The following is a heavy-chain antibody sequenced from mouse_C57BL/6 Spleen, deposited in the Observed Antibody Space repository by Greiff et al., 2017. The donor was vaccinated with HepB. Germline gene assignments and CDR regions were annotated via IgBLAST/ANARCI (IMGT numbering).Heavy chain of an antibody. CDR3: ARGSTTGAY. Sequence: VQLQQPGAELVKPGASVKLSCKASGYTLTSYWMQWVKQRPGQGLEWIGEIDPSDSYTNYNQKFKGKATLTVDTSSSTAYMQLSSLTSEDSAVYYCARGSTTGAYWGQGTLVTVSA. CDR1: GYTLTSYW. V-gene: IGHV1-50*01. D-gene: IGHD1-1*01. J-gene: IGHJ3*01. CDR2: IDPSDSYT.